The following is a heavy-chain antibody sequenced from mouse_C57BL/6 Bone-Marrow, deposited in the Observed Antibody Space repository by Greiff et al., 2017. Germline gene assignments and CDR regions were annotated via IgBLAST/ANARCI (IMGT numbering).Heavy chain of an antibody. V-gene: IGHV7-3*01. CDR2: IRNKANGYTT. D-gene: IGHD2-4*01. CDR1: GFTFTDYY. J-gene: IGHJ2*01. Sequence: DVMLVESGGGLVQPGGSLSLSCAASGFTFTDYYMSWVRQPPGKALEWLGFIRNKANGYTTAYSASVKGRFTISRDNSQSILYLQMNALRAEDSATYYCARSHYDYDAIDYWGQGTTLTVSA. CDR3: ARSHYDYDAIDY.